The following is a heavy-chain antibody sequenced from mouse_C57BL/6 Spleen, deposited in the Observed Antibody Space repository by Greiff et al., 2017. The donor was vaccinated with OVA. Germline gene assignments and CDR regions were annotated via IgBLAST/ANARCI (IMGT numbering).Heavy chain of an antibody. D-gene: IGHD1-1*01. CDR3: ARSNYGSSFDV. Sequence: EVKLVESGPELVKPGASVKISCKASGYSFTGYYMNWVKQSPEKSLEWIGEINPSTGGTTYNQKFKAKATLTVDKSSSTAYMQLKSLTSEDSAVYYCARSNYGSSFDVWGTGTTVTVSS. CDR1: GYSFTGYY. V-gene: IGHV1-42*01. J-gene: IGHJ1*03. CDR2: INPSTGGT.